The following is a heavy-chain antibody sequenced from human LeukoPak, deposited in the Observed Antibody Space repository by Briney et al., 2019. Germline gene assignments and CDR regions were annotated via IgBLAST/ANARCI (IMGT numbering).Heavy chain of an antibody. CDR1: GGSFSGYY. Sequence: SETLSLTCAVYGGSFSGYYWSWIRQPPGKGLEWIGSIYYSGSTYYNPSLKSRVTISVDTSKNQFSLKLSSVTAADTAVYYCAKPARTDHADYWGQGTLVTVSS. CDR3: AKPARTDHADY. D-gene: IGHD1-14*01. CDR2: IYYSGST. V-gene: IGHV4-34*01. J-gene: IGHJ4*02.